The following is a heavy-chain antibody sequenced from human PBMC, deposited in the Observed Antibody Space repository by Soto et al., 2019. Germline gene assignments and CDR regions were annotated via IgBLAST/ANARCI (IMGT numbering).Heavy chain of an antibody. V-gene: IGHV1-2*02. CDR2: INPQSGGT. CDR1: GDAFSDYY. D-gene: IGHD3-10*01. Sequence: ASVNVSCKACGDAFSDYYMHWVRQAPGQGLEWMGYINPQSGGTKYDQKFQDRVTMTRDTPKITVYMELRILTSKDTAVYYCARDRVSSPDGVDSFHLWGQATLVTVSS. CDR3: ARDRVSSPDGVDSFHL. J-gene: IGHJ4*03.